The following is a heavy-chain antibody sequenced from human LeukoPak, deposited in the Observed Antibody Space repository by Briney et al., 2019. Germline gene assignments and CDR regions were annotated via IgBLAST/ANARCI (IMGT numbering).Heavy chain of an antibody. CDR1: GFTFGDYA. J-gene: IGHJ4*02. CDR3: TRDWGSGYYFDY. Sequence: GGSLRLSCTASGFTFGDYAMSWFRQAPGKGLEWVGFIRSKAYGGTTEYAAPVKGRFTISRDDSKSIAYLQMNSLETEDTAVYYCTRDWGSGYYFDYWGQGTLVTVSS. CDR2: IRSKAYGGTT. V-gene: IGHV3-49*03. D-gene: IGHD7-27*01.